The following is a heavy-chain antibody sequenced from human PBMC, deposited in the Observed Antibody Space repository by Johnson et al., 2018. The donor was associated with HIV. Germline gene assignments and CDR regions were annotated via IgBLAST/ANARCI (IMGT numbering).Heavy chain of an antibody. J-gene: IGHJ3*02. V-gene: IGHV3-15*01. CDR3: TTGYSGSYLGAFDI. Sequence: VQLVESGGGLVKPGGSLRLSCAASGFTFSNAWMSWVRQAPGKGLEWVGRIKRKSDGGTTEYAAPVKGRFSISRDDSKNTLYLQMNSLKTEDTAVYYCTTGYSGSYLGAFDIWGQGTMVTVSS. CDR1: GFTFSNAW. D-gene: IGHD1-26*01. CDR2: IKRKSDGGTT.